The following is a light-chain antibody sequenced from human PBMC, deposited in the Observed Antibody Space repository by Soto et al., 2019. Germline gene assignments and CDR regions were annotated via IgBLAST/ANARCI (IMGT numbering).Light chain of an antibody. J-gene: IGKJ1*01. CDR2: GAS. Sequence: EIVLTQSPATLSVSPGERATLSCRASQSVSSSYLAWYQQKPGQSPRLLIYGASNRASGISDRFSGSGSGTDFTLTIYRLEPEDFAVYYCQQYDSSPWTFGQGTKVDIK. CDR3: QQYDSSPWT. CDR1: QSVSSSY. V-gene: IGKV3-20*01.